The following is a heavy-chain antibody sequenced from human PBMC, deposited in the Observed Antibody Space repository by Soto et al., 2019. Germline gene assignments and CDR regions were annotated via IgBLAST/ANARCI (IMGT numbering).Heavy chain of an antibody. CDR1: GFTFSSYE. D-gene: IGHD7-27*01. CDR2: ISSSGSTI. CDR3: ARATNWGYWYFDL. V-gene: IGHV3-48*03. J-gene: IGHJ2*01. Sequence: GGSLRLSCAASGFTFSSYEMNWVRQAPGKGLEWVSYISSSGSTIYYADSVKGRFTISRDNAKTSLYLQMNSLRAEDTAVYYCARATNWGYWYFDLWGRGTLVTVSS.